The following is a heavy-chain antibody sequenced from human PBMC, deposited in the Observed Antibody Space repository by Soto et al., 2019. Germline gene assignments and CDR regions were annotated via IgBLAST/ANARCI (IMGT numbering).Heavy chain of an antibody. CDR1: GFSFSSYA. V-gene: IGHV3-23*01. Sequence: EVQLLESGGGLVQPGGSLRLSCAASGFSFSSYAMTWVRQAPGKGLEWVSAISDSGTSTFYSDSVKGRFTISRDNSKNPLYLQMNSLRAEDTAVYYCAKDMGSGWAEGPTYYFHYWGQGTLVTVSS. CDR2: ISDSGTST. D-gene: IGHD6-19*01. CDR3: AKDMGSGWAEGPTYYFHY. J-gene: IGHJ4*02.